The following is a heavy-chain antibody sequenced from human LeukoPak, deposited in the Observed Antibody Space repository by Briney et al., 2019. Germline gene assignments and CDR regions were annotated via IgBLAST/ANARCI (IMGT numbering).Heavy chain of an antibody. CDR1: GFTVSSNY. V-gene: IGHV3-66*02. CDR3: ARVPGSATGDY. Sequence: PGGSLRLSCAASGFTVSSNYMSWVRQAPGKGLEWVSVIYSGGSTYYADSVKGRFTISRDNSKNTLYLQMNSLRAEDTAVYYCARVPGSATGDYWGQGTLVTVSS. CDR2: IYSGGST. J-gene: IGHJ4*02. D-gene: IGHD5-24*01.